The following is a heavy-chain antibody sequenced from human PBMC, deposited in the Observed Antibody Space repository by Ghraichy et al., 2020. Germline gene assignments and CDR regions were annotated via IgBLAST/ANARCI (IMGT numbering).Heavy chain of an antibody. CDR1: GFTFSSYE. CDR2: ISSGGRTI. D-gene: IGHD1-26*01. CDR3: ARKGDSGSYYVSPDAFDI. Sequence: GGSLRLSCAASGFTFSSYEMNWVRQAPGKGLEWVSYISSGGRTIHYADSVRGRFTISRDNAENSLYLQMNSLRAEDTALYYCARKGDSGSYYVSPDAFDIWGQGTMVTVSS. V-gene: IGHV3-48*03. J-gene: IGHJ3*02.